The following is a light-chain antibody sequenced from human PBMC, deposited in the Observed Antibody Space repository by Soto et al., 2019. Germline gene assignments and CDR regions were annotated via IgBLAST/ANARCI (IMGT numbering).Light chain of an antibody. CDR1: SSKIGSPYD. CDR3: QSYDNSLRGV. CDR2: GNS. V-gene: IGLV1-40*01. Sequence: QSVLTQPPSVSGAPGQRVTISCTGSSSKIGSPYDVHWYQQLPGTAPKLLIYGNSNRPSGVPDRFSGSKSGTSASLAISGLQAEDEADYYFQSYDNSLRGVFGGGSKLTVL. J-gene: IGLJ2*01.